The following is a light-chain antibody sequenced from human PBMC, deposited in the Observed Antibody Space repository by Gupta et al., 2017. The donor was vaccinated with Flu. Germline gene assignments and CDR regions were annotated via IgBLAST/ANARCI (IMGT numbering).Light chain of an antibody. Sequence: TTLTHSLAFMSAASGDKVDISCKASRDIDDDINWYQQKPGEAPIFIIEEATTLVPGIPPRFSGSGYGTDFTLTIDNIQSEDAAYYFCLQHDNLPLTFGGGTKVEIK. CDR3: LQHDNLPLT. CDR1: RDIDDD. J-gene: IGKJ4*01. V-gene: IGKV5-2*01. CDR2: EAT.